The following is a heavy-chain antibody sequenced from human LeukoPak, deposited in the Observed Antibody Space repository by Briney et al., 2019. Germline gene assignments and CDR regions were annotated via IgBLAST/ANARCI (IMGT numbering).Heavy chain of an antibody. D-gene: IGHD3-16*01. CDR2: ISRSGGST. J-gene: IGHJ5*02. V-gene: IGHV3-23*01. Sequence: GGSLRLSCAASGFTFSSYAISWVRQAPGKGLEWVSAISRSGGSTYYADSVKGRFTISRDNSKNTLYLQMNSLGAEDTAVYYCAKLMGGAKPWFDPWGQGTLVTVSS. CDR1: GFTFSSYA. CDR3: AKLMGGAKPWFDP.